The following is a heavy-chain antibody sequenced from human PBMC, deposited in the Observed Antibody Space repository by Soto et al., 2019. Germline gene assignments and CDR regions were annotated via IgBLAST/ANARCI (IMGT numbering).Heavy chain of an antibody. D-gene: IGHD2-8*01. CDR2: ISAYNGNT. J-gene: IGHJ6*03. V-gene: IGHV1-18*01. CDR1: GYTFTSYC. Sequence: GASVKVSCKASGYTFTSYCISWGRQAPGQGLEWMGWISAYNGNTNYAQKLQGRVTMTTDTSTSTAYMELRSLRSDDTAVYYCARGVLMVYYYYMDVWGKGTTVTVS. CDR3: ARGVLMVYYYYMDV.